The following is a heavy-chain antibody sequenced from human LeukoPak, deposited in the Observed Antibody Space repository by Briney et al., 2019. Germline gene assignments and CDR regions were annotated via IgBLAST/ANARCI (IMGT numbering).Heavy chain of an antibody. CDR3: ARGRPYDFWSGYVPLDYYYYYMDV. J-gene: IGHJ6*03. CDR1: GYTFTSYD. V-gene: IGHV1-8*03. CDR2: MNPNSGNT. Sequence: ASVKASCKASGYTFTSYDINWVRQATGQGLEWMGWMNPNSGNTGYAQKFQGRVTITRNTSISTAYMELSSLRSEDTAVYYCARGRPYDFWSGYVPLDYYYYYMDVWGKGTTVTVSS. D-gene: IGHD3-3*01.